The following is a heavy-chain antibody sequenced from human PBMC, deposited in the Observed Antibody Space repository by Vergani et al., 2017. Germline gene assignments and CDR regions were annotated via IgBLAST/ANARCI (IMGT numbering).Heavy chain of an antibody. V-gene: IGHV4-59*01. CDR3: ARDRAAAGTFAPSGGWFDP. CDR1: GGSISSYY. D-gene: IGHD6-13*01. J-gene: IGHJ5*02. CDR2: IYYSGST. Sequence: QVQLQESGPGLVKPSETLSLICTVSGGSISSYYWSWIRQPPGKGLEWIGYIYYSGSTNYNPSLKSRVTISVDTAKNQFSLKLSSVTAADTAVYYCARDRAAAGTFAPSGGWFDPWGQGTLVTVSS.